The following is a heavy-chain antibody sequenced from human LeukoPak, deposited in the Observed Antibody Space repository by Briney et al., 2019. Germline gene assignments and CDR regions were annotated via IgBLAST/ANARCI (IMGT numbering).Heavy chain of an antibody. Sequence: GGSLRLSCAASGFTFSSYSMNWVRQAPGKGLEWVSSISSSSSYIYYADSVKGRFTISRDNAKNSLYLQMNSLRAEDTAVYYCARGPDTVTTFDYWGQGILVTVSS. D-gene: IGHD4-17*01. CDR1: GFTFSSYS. CDR2: ISSSSSYI. V-gene: IGHV3-21*01. CDR3: ARGPDTVTTFDY. J-gene: IGHJ4*02.